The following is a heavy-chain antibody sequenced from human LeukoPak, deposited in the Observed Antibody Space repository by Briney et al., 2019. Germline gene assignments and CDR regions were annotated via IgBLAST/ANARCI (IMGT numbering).Heavy chain of an antibody. Sequence: GESLKISCKGSGYSYTSYWIGWVRQMPGKGLEWMGIIYPGDSDTRYSPSFQGQVTISADKSISTAYLQWSSLKASDTAMYYCARLGGNMVRGVIRDYFDYWGQGTLVTVSS. V-gene: IGHV5-51*01. CDR1: GYSYTSYW. J-gene: IGHJ4*02. CDR3: ARLGGNMVRGVIRDYFDY. CDR2: IYPGDSDT. D-gene: IGHD3-10*01.